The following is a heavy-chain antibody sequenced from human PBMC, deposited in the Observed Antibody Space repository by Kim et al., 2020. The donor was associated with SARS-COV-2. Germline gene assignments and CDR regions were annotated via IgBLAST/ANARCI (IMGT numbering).Heavy chain of an antibody. D-gene: IGHD3-10*01. Sequence: GGSLRLSCGGSGFTFGTYWMTWVRQAPGKGLEWVANINQDESEKNYVDSVKGRFTVSRDNAKNSVFLQMNSLRAEDTAVYYCARGNYCLDYWGQGTLVTVSS. CDR3: ARGNYCLDY. CDR1: GFTFGTYW. J-gene: IGHJ4*02. V-gene: IGHV3-7*01. CDR2: INQDESEK.